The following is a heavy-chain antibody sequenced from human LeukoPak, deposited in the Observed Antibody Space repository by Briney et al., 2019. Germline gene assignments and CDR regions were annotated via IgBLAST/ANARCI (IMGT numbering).Heavy chain of an antibody. J-gene: IGHJ5*02. V-gene: IGHV4-59*01. D-gene: IGHD3-10*01. CDR2: IYYSGST. Sequence: SETLSLTCTVSGGSIRSYYWSWIRQPPGKGLEWIGYIYYSGSTNYNPSLKSRVTISVDTSKNQFSLKLTSVTAADTAFYYCARGNDYYGSGRQSYFDPWGQGTLVIVSS. CDR3: ARGNDYYGSGRQSYFDP. CDR1: GGSIRSYY.